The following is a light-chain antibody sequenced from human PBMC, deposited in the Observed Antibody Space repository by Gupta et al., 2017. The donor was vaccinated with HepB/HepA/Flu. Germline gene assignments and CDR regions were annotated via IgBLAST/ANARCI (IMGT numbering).Light chain of an antibody. Sequence: SSDVGGYNYVSWYQQHPGKAPKLMIYDVSNRPSGVSNRFSGSKSGNTASLTISGLQAEDEAGYYCSSYTSSSTLYGFGTGTKVTVL. CDR2: DVS. CDR1: SSDVGGYNY. CDR3: SSYTSSSTLYG. J-gene: IGLJ1*01. V-gene: IGLV2-14*03.